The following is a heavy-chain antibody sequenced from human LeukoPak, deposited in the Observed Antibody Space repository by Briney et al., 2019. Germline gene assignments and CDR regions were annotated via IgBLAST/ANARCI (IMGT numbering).Heavy chain of an antibody. Sequence: PGGSLRLSCAASGFTFSSYAMSWIRQPPGKGLEWIGYIYYSGSTNYNPSLKSRVTISVDTSKNQFSLKLSSVTAADTAVYYCARHGSGWTDAFDIWGQGTMVTVSS. D-gene: IGHD6-19*01. V-gene: IGHV4-59*08. CDR3: ARHGSGWTDAFDI. J-gene: IGHJ3*02. CDR1: GFTFSSYA. CDR2: IYYSGST.